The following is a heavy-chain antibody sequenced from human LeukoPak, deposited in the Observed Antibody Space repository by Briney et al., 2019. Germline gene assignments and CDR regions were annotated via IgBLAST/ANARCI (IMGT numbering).Heavy chain of an antibody. D-gene: IGHD5-12*01. J-gene: IGHJ4*02. CDR1: GGSISSYY. CDR3: ARGPVAAITHFDY. Sequence: KPSETLSLTCTVSGGSISSYYWSWIRQPPGKGLEWIGYIYYSGSTNYNPSLKSRVTISVDTSKNQFSLKLSSVTAADTAVYYCARGPVAAITHFDYWGQGTLVTDSS. CDR2: IYYSGST. V-gene: IGHV4-59*01.